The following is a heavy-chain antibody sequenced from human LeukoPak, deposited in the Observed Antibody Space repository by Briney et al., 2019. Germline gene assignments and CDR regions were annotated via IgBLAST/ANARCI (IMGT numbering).Heavy chain of an antibody. CDR2: IYYSGST. J-gene: IGHJ6*02. CDR1: GGSISSYY. V-gene: IGHV4-59*01. CDR3: ARDSRDYSIRYYYYYGMDV. D-gene: IGHD4-11*01. Sequence: SETLSLTCTVSGGSISSYYWSWIRQPLGKGLEWIGYIYYSGSTNYNPSLKSRVTISVDTSKNQFSLKLSSVTAADTAVYYCARDSRDYSIRYYYYYGMDVWGQGTTVTVSS.